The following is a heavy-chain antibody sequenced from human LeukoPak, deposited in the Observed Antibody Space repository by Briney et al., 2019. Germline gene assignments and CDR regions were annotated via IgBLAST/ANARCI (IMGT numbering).Heavy chain of an antibody. Sequence: PSETLSLTCTVAGGSISSYYWSWIRQPPGKGLEWIGFIYYSGSTHYNPSLKSRVTISVDTSKNQFSLKLSSVTAADTAVYYCARDYYDSSGYYYPYYFDHWGQGTLVTVSS. CDR2: IYYSGST. J-gene: IGHJ4*02. V-gene: IGHV4-59*01. CDR1: GGSISSYY. CDR3: ARDYYDSSGYYYPYYFDH. D-gene: IGHD3-22*01.